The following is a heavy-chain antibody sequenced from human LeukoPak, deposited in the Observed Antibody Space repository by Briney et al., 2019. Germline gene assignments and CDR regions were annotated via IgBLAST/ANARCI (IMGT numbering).Heavy chain of an antibody. CDR1: GFTFSNYG. CDR3: AKDIDYGGAN. V-gene: IGHV3-30*18. CDR2: ISYDGNNK. D-gene: IGHD4-23*01. J-gene: IGHJ4*02. Sequence: GGSLRLSCAASGFTFSNYGMHWVRQAPGKGLEWVALISYDGNNKYYSDSMKGRFTISRDNSKNTLHLQMNSLRAEDTAVYYCAKDIDYGGANWGQGTLVIVSS.